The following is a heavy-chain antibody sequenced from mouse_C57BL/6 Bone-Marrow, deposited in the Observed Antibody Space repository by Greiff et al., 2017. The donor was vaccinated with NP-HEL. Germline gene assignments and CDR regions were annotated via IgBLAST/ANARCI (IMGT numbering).Heavy chain of an antibody. CDR2: IHPNSGST. Sequence: QVQLQQSGAELVKPGASVKLSCKASGYTFTSYWMHWVKQRPGQGLEWIGMIHPNSGSTNYNEKFKSKATLTVDKSSSTAYMQLSSLTSEDSAVYYCARGPHYYYARAWFAYWGQGTLVTVSA. CDR3: ARGPHYYYARAWFAY. J-gene: IGHJ3*01. V-gene: IGHV1-64*01. CDR1: GYTFTSYW. D-gene: IGHD1-1*01.